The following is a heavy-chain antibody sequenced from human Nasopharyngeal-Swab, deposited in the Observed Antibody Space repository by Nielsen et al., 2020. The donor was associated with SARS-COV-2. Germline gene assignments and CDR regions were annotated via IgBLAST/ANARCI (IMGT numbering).Heavy chain of an antibody. Sequence: GESLKISCKASGFSFNNYGMHWVRQAPGKGLEWVAVISYEGSKKFYAESVEGRFTISRDYSKTTLYLQMDSLITDDTAMYYCAKANILFWFGQFKNDGFDIWGQGTMVAVSS. D-gene: IGHD3-10*01. CDR3: AKANILFWFGQFKNDGFDI. CDR2: ISYEGSKK. V-gene: IGHV3-30*18. J-gene: IGHJ3*02. CDR1: GFSFNNYG.